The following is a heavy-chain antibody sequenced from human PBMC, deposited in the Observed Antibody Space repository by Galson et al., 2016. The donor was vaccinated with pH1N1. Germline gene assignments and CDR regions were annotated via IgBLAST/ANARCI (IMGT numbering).Heavy chain of an antibody. CDR2: IGSSGNV. J-gene: IGHJ4*02. Sequence: SLRLSCAASGFTLSDYYMNWIRETPERGLEWLSSIGSSGNVAYADSVKGRFTISRDNAQNSLLLQMDILRVDDTALYYCAREWGIGAAGPLDSWGQGALVIVSS. V-gene: IGHV3-11*01. CDR3: AREWGIGAAGPLDS. CDR1: GFTLSDYY. D-gene: IGHD6-13*01.